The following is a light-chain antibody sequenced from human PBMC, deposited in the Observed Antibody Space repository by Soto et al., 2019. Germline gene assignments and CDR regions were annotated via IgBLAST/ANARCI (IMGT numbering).Light chain of an antibody. Sequence: QSALTQPRSVSGSPGQSVTISCTGTSSDVGGYNYVSWYQQHPGKAPKLMIYDVTKRPSGVPDRFSGSKSGNTASLTISGLQADDEADYYCCSYAGSPVVFGTATKLTVL. CDR2: DVT. J-gene: IGLJ1*01. CDR3: CSYAGSPVV. CDR1: SSDVGGYNY. V-gene: IGLV2-11*01.